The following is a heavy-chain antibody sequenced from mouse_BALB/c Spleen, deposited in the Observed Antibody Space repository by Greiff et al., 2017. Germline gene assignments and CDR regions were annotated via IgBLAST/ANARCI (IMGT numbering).Heavy chain of an antibody. CDR3: ARDYYGSSPYY. D-gene: IGHD1-1*01. V-gene: IGHV1-7*01. Sequence: QVHVKQSGAELAKPGASVKMSCKASGYTFTSYWMHWVKQRPGQGLEWIGYINPSTGYTEYNQKFKDKATLTADKSSSTAYMQLSSLTSEDSAVYYCARDYYGSSPYYWGQGTTLTVSS. CDR1: GYTFTSYW. CDR2: INPSTGYT. J-gene: IGHJ2*01.